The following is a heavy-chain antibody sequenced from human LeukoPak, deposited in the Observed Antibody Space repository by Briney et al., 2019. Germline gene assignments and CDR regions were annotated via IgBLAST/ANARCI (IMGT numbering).Heavy chain of an antibody. V-gene: IGHV4-34*01. CDR1: GGSFSGYY. J-gene: IGHJ6*03. CDR2: INHSGST. CDR3: VRLPVTMVRVVIMSYYYYYMDV. D-gene: IGHD3-10*01. Sequence: SETLSLTCAVYGGSFSGYYWSWIRQPPGKGLEWIGEINHSGSTNYNPSLKSRVTISVDTSKNQFSLKLSAVTAADTAVYYCVRLPVTMVRVVIMSYYYYYMDVWGKGTTVTVSS.